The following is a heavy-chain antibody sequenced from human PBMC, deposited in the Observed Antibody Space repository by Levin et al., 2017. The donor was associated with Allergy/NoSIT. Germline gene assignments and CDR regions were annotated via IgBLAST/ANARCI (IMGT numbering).Heavy chain of an antibody. CDR2: ISGSGGST. CDR1: GFTFSSYA. D-gene: IGHD6-19*01. CDR3: ANVGGYSSGWYQLPYYYGMDV. J-gene: IGHJ6*02. Sequence: ETLSLTCAASGFTFSSYAMSWVRQAPGKGLEWVSAISGSGGSTYYADSVKGRFTISRDNSKNTLYLQMNSLRAEDTAVYYCANVGGYSSGWYQLPYYYGMDVWGQGTTVTVSS. V-gene: IGHV3-23*01.